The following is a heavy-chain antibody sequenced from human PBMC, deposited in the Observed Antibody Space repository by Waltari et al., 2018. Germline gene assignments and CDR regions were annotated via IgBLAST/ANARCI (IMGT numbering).Heavy chain of an antibody. CDR1: EGTFRSYA. V-gene: IGHV1-69*01. CDR3: ARAYYGSGSNYAFDI. CDR2: IIPIFGTA. D-gene: IGHD3-10*01. Sequence: QVQLVQSGAEVKKPGSSVKVSCKASEGTFRSYAISWVRQAPGQGLEWMGGIIPIFGTANYAQKFQGRVTITADESTSTAYMELSSLGSEDTAVYYCARAYYGSGSNYAFDIWGQGTMVTVSS. J-gene: IGHJ3*02.